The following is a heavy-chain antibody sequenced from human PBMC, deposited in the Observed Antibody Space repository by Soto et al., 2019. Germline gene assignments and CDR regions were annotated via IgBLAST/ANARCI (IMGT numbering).Heavy chain of an antibody. CDR1: GFTFSSYG. CDR2: IWYDGSNK. J-gene: IGHJ3*02. D-gene: IGHD3-10*01. Sequence: GGSLRLSCAASGFTFSSYGMHWVRQAPGKGLEWVAVIWYDGSNKYYADSVKGRFTISRDNSKNTLYLQMNSLRAEDTAVYYCARDRVYYGSGSYAFDIWGQGTMVTVSS. V-gene: IGHV3-33*01. CDR3: ARDRVYYGSGSYAFDI.